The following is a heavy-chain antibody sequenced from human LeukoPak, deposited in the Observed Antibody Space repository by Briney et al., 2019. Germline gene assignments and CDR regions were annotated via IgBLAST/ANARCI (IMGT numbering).Heavy chain of an antibody. Sequence: SETLSLTCTVSGGSISGYYWSWIRQPPGKGLEWIGYISYSGSTNYNPSLKSRVTISVDTSKNQFSLKLSSVTAADTAVYYCARGDFWSALRIDYWGQGILVTVSS. J-gene: IGHJ4*02. CDR2: ISYSGST. D-gene: IGHD3-3*01. CDR3: ARGDFWSALRIDY. CDR1: GGSISGYY. V-gene: IGHV4-59*08.